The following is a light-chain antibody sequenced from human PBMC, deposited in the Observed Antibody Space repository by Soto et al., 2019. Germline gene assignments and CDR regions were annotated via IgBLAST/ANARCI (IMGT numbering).Light chain of an antibody. CDR1: SSDVGGYNY. V-gene: IGLV2-14*03. J-gene: IGLJ1*01. CDR2: DVS. Sequence: QSALTQPASVSGSPGQSITISCTGTSSDVGGYNYVSWYQQHPGKAPKLVIYDVSNRPSGVSNRFSGSKSGDTASLTISGLQAEDEADYSCSSYTSSTSDVFGTGTKLTVL. CDR3: SSYTSSTSDV.